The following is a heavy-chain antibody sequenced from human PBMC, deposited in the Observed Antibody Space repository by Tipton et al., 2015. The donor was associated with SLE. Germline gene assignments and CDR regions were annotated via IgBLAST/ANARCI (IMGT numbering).Heavy chain of an antibody. J-gene: IGHJ4*02. CDR2: ISYSGAT. CDR1: GGSIRDYY. D-gene: IGHD7-27*01. V-gene: IGHV4-59*12. Sequence: LRLSCTVSGGSIRDYYWSWIRQPSGKGLMLIGSISYSGATSYNPSLKSRVTISVDTSKNQFSLSLISVTAADTAVYYCARLTPWGYDYWGPGMLVTVSS. CDR3: ARLTPWGYDY.